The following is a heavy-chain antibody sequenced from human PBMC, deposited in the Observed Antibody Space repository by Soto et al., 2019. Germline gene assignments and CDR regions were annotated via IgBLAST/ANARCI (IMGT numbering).Heavy chain of an antibody. D-gene: IGHD2-21*02. J-gene: IGHJ4*02. Sequence: QVYLVQSGAEVKKPGSSVKISCKASGGIFSSNTINWVRQAAGQGLEWMGGIIPLFGTANYAEKFQGRVTITADKATETEYMELTSLSTEDTAVYYCASKAACGGDCYAFDSWGQGNVVTVSS. CDR1: GGIFSSNT. V-gene: IGHV1-69*06. CDR3: ASKAACGGDCYAFDS. CDR2: IIPLFGTA.